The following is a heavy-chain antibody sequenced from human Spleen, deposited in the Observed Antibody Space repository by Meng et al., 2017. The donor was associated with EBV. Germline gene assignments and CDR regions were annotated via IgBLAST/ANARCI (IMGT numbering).Heavy chain of an antibody. CDR3: AKPTNFVERHFDL. CDR1: GFVFSNYA. CDR2: ISGSAGST. J-gene: IGHJ2*01. V-gene: IGHV3-23*04. Sequence: DGQLVGSGGGLVQPGGSLRLSCAASGFVFSNYAMSWVRQSPGKGLEWVSTISGSAGSTYYGESVKGRFTISRENSKNTVNLQMNDLRAEDTAVYYCAKPTNFVERHFDLWGRGTLVTVSS. D-gene: IGHD2-8*01.